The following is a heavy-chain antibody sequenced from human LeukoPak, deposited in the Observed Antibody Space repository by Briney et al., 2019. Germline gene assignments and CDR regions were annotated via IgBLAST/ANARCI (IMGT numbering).Heavy chain of an antibody. CDR3: ARRSGRMVSD. Sequence: SETLSLTCAVYGGSFSGYYWSWIRQPPGKGLEWIGEINHSGSTNYNPSLKSRVTISVDTSKNQFSLKLSSVTAADTAVYYCARRSGRMVSDWGQGTLVTVSS. CDR1: GGSFSGYY. J-gene: IGHJ4*02. D-gene: IGHD2-8*01. CDR2: INHSGST. V-gene: IGHV4-34*01.